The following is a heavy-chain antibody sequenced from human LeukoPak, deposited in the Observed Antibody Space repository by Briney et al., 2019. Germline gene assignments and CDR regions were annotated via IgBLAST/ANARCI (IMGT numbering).Heavy chain of an antibody. V-gene: IGHV3-30*18. J-gene: IGHJ4*02. CDR1: GFTFSSYG. D-gene: IGHD2-2*01. CDR2: ISYDGSNK. CDR3: AKSEYGVVVPAAVGD. Sequence: GGSLRLSCAASGFTFSSYGMHWVRQAPGKGLEWVAVISYDGSNKYYADSVKGRFTISRDNSKNTLYLQMNSLRAEDTAVYYCAKSEYGVVVPAAVGDWGQGTLVTVSS.